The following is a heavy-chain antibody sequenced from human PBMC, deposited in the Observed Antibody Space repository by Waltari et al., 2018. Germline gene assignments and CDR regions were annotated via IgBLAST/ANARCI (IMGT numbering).Heavy chain of an antibody. D-gene: IGHD3-9*01. CDR2: IIPIRGIA. J-gene: IGHJ5*02. Sequence: QVQLVQSGAEVKKPGSSVKVSCKASGGTFSSYTISWVRQAPGQGLEWMGRIIPIRGIANYAEKFQRRVTITADKATGTAYMGLSSLRSEDTAVYYCARVRSGYDITNWFDPWGQGTLVTVSS. CDR1: GGTFSSYT. V-gene: IGHV1-69*02. CDR3: ARVRSGYDITNWFDP.